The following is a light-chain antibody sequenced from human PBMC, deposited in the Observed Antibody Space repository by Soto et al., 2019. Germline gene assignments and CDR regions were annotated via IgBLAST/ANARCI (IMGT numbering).Light chain of an antibody. CDR3: CSYAGSSTWV. CDR1: SSDVGSYNL. CDR2: EVS. J-gene: IGLJ1*01. V-gene: IGLV2-23*02. Sequence: QSALTQPASVSGSPGQSITISCTGTSSDVGSYNLVSWYQQHPGKAPKLMIYEVSKRPSGVSNRFSGSKSGNTASLTISGLQAEDEADYYCCSYAGSSTWVFGTGTKFTVL.